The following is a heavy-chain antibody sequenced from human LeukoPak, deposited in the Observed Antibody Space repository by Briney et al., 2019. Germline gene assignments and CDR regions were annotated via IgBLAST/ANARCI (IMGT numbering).Heavy chain of an antibody. CDR2: IRNITRSYTT. CDR1: GYTFTSYG. CDR3: ASAHYHDNSAYPTLNY. D-gene: IGHD3-22*01. V-gene: IGHV3-72*01. J-gene: IGHJ4*02. Sequence: SCKASGYTFTSYGISWVRQAPGKGLEWIARIRNITRSYTTEYAATVRGRFTISRDASKNLLFLQMKSLKTDDTAVYYCASAHYHDNSAYPTLNYWGQGTLVTVAS.